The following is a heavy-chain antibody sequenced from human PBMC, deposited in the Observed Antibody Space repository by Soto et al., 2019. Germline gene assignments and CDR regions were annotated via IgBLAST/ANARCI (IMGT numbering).Heavy chain of an antibody. CDR1: GYIFTNYA. J-gene: IGHJ4*02. CDR3: ARVPRGFNDYDPGPFNTYLDH. V-gene: IGHV1-18*01. D-gene: IGHD5-12*01. CDR2: ISGYNGNT. Sequence: QVQLVQSGAELKRPGASVKVSCRTSGYIFTNYAITWVRQAPGQGLEWMGRISGYNGNTNSAQNFQARITVSTDTSTNTANMELRSLTSDDTAVYYCARVPRGFNDYDPGPFNTYLDHSGQGTLVTVSS.